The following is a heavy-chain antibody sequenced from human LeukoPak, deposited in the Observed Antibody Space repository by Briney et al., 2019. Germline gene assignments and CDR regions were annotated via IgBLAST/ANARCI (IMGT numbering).Heavy chain of an antibody. V-gene: IGHV4-39*01. Sequence: PSETLSLTCTVSGGSISSSSYYWGWIRQPPGKGLVWIGNMYYSGSTYYNLSLKTRVTISVDTSKNQFSLKLSSVTAADTAVYYCARWADYGDQGSYFDYWGQGTLVTVSS. CDR2: MYYSGST. D-gene: IGHD4-17*01. J-gene: IGHJ4*02. CDR1: GGSISSSSYY. CDR3: ARWADYGDQGSYFDY.